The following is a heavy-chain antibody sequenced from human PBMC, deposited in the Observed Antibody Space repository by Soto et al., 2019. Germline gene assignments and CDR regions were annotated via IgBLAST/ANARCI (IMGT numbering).Heavy chain of an antibody. CDR3: ARDYYDFWSGYSPYGMDV. D-gene: IGHD3-3*01. CDR1: GGSVSSGSYY. J-gene: IGHJ6*02. V-gene: IGHV4-61*01. Sequence: QVQLQESGPGLVKPSETLSLTCTVSGGSVSSGSYYWSWIRQPPGKGLEWIGYIYYSGSTNYNPSRKSRVTISVDTSKNQFSLKLSSVTAADTAVYYCARDYYDFWSGYSPYGMDVWGQGTTVTVSS. CDR2: IYYSGST.